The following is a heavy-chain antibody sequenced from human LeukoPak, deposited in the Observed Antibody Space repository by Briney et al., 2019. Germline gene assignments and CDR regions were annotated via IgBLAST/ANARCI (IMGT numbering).Heavy chain of an antibody. CDR1: GFTFSSYA. CDR2: ISYDGSNK. CDR3: ARATPLDY. J-gene: IGHJ4*02. Sequence: GRSLRLSCAASGFTFSSYAMHWVRQAPGKGLEWVAVISYDGSNKYYADSVKGRFTISRDNPKNTLYLQMNSLRAEDTAVYYCARATPLDYWGQGTLVTVSS. V-gene: IGHV3-30*04. D-gene: IGHD4-23*01.